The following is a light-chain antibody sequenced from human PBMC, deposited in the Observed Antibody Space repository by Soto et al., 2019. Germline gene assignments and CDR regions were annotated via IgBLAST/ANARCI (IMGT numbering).Light chain of an antibody. Sequence: DIQKTQSPSSLSASVGDRVTIACRASHSISSYLNWYQQKPGKAPKLLIYAVSTLQGGVPPRFSGSGSGTDFTLTISSLQPEDFATYYCQQSYNTPRTLGQGTKLEIK. CDR1: HSISSY. CDR2: AVS. V-gene: IGKV1-39*01. CDR3: QQSYNTPRT. J-gene: IGKJ2*01.